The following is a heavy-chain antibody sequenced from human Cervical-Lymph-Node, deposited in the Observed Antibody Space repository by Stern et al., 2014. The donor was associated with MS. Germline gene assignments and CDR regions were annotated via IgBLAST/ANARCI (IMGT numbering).Heavy chain of an antibody. Sequence: EVQLVQSGGDLVQPGGSLRLSCAASGFTFSTYSMNWVRQAPGKGLQWLSYISSSGGSIYYADSVKGRFTISRDNAKNSLYLQMNSLRDEDTAVYYCATDYASSTGWGQGTLVTVSS. CDR2: ISSSGGSI. CDR1: GFTFSTYS. V-gene: IGHV3-48*02. J-gene: IGHJ4*02. CDR3: ATDYASSTG. D-gene: IGHD4/OR15-4a*01.